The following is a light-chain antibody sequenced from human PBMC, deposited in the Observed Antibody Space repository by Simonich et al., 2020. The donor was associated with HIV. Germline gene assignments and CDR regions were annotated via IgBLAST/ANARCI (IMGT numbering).Light chain of an antibody. CDR3: MIWHSSAWV. J-gene: IGLJ3*02. CDR1: SGINVETYR. CDR2: YKSDSDN. Sequence: QAVLTKPASLSASPGASASLTCTLRSGINVETYRIYWYQQKPWSPPQYLLRYKSDSDNPQGSGVPSRFSGSKNASANAGILLISGLQSEDEADYYCMIWHSSAWVFGGGTKLTVL. V-gene: IGLV5-45*01.